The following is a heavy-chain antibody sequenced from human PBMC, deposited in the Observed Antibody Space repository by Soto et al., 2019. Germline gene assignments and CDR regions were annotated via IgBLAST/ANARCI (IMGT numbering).Heavy chain of an antibody. J-gene: IGHJ1*01. Sequence: PGGSLRLSCAASGFTFSSYAMHWVRQAPGKGLEWVAVISYDGSNKYYADSVKGRFTISRDNSKNTLYLQMNSLRAEDTTVYYCARVPRPLGSGDAEYFQHWGQGTLVTVSS. CDR3: ARVPRPLGSGDAEYFQH. CDR1: GFTFSSYA. D-gene: IGHD6-19*01. V-gene: IGHV3-30-3*01. CDR2: ISYDGSNK.